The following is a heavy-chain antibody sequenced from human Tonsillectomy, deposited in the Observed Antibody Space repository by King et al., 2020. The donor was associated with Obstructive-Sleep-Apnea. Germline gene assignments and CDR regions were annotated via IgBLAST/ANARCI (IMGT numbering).Heavy chain of an antibody. D-gene: IGHD3-10*01. CDR3: ARGYASGSSFLDY. CDR2: INQSGST. V-gene: IGHV4-34*01. J-gene: IGHJ4*02. CDR1: GGSFSGYY. Sequence: VQLQQWGAGLLKPSETLSLTCAVYGGSFSGYYWTWIRQPPGKGLEWIGEINQSGSTNYNPSLKTRVTISVDTSKKHFSLRLSFVTAADTAVYFCARGYASGSSFLDYWGQGIVVNVSS.